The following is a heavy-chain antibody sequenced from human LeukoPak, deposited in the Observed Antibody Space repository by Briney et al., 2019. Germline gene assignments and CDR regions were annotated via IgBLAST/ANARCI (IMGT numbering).Heavy chain of an antibody. Sequence: ASVKVSCKASGYTFFSYGVSWVRQAPGQGLEWMGWIDTYRGSTNYAQNLQGRVTVTTDTSTTTVYMELWSLRSDDTAVYYCARPNTDAAGYYFDYWGQGTLVTVSS. CDR1: GYTFFSYG. V-gene: IGHV1-18*01. D-gene: IGHD6-13*01. CDR2: IDTYRGST. J-gene: IGHJ4*02. CDR3: ARPNTDAAGYYFDY.